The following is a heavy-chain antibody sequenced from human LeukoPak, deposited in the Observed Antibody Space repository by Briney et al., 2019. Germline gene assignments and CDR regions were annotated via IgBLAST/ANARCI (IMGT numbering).Heavy chain of an antibody. V-gene: IGHV4-39*01. D-gene: IGHD5-18*01. J-gene: IGHJ4*02. CDR1: GGSISSSSYY. CDR2: IYYSGST. Sequence: PSETLSLTCTVSGGSISSSSYYWGWIRQPPGKGLEWIGSIYYSGSTYYNPSLKSRVTISVGTSKNQFSLKLSSVTAADTAVYYCARQGGGRYSYEDHWGQGTLVTVSS. CDR3: ARQGGGRYSYEDH.